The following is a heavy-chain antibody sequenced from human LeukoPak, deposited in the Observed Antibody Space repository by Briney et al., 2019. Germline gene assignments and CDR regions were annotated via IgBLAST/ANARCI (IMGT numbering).Heavy chain of an antibody. CDR1: GFTFSSYA. Sequence: GGSLRLSCAASGFTFSSYAMNWVRQAPGKGLEWVSAISGSGGSTYYADSVKGRFTISRDNSKNTLYLQMNSLRAEDTAVYYCAKDLGSSWHLGYYFDYWGQGTLVTVSS. CDR3: AKDLGSSWHLGYYFDY. CDR2: ISGSGGST. J-gene: IGHJ4*02. V-gene: IGHV3-23*01. D-gene: IGHD6-13*01.